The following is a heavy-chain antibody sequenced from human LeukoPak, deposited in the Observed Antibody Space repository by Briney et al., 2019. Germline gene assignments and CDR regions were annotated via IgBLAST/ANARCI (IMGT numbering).Heavy chain of an antibody. CDR3: ARGRGRDGYPGAFYFDY. V-gene: IGHV3-66*01. D-gene: IGHD5-24*01. CDR1: GFTVSSNY. CDR2: IYSGGST. Sequence: QHWGSLRLSCAASGFTVSSNYMSWVRQAPGKGLEWVSVIYSGGSTYYADSVKGRFTISRDNSKNTLYLQMNSLRAEDTAVYYCARGRGRDGYPGAFYFDYWGQGTLVTVSS. J-gene: IGHJ4*02.